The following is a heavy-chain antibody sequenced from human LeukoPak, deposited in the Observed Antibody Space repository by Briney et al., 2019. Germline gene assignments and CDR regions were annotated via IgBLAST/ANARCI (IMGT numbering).Heavy chain of an antibody. CDR2: INPSGGST. CDR1: GYTFTSYY. D-gene: IGHD3-22*01. V-gene: IGHV1-46*01. CDR3: ARDLYYYDSSGYYYDSGDY. Sequence: ASVKVSCKASGYTFTSYYMHWVRQAPGQGLEWMGIINPSGGSTSYAQNFQGRVTITRDTSTSTVYMELSSLRSEDTAVYYCARDLYYYDSSGYYYDSGDYWGQGTLVTVSS. J-gene: IGHJ4*02.